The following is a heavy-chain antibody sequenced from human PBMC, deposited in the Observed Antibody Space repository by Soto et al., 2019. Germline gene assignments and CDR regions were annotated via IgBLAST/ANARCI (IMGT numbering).Heavy chain of an antibody. D-gene: IGHD6-13*01. J-gene: IGHJ4*02. Sequence: KTSETLSLTCTVSGGSISSSSYYWGWIRQPPGKGLEWIGSIYYSGSTYYNPSLKSRVTISVDTSKNQFSLKLSSVTAADTAVYYCARLGYSRSWDDFVYWGQGTLVTVSS. CDR1: GGSISSSSYY. CDR2: IYYSGST. V-gene: IGHV4-39*01. CDR3: ARLGYSRSWDDFVY.